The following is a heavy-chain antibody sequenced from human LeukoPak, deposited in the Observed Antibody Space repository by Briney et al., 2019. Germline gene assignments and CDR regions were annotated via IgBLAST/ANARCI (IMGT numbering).Heavy chain of an antibody. D-gene: IGHD1-26*01. J-gene: IGHJ4*02. CDR1: GFTFSSYA. V-gene: IGHV3-23*01. Sequence: GGSLRLSCAASGFTFSSYAMSWVRQAPGKGLERVSSIGSSGANIYYADSVKGRFTISRDNAKNSLYLQMNSLRAEDTAVYYCAMEGYSGNYPAYWGQGTLVTVSS. CDR3: AMEGYSGNYPAY. CDR2: IGSSGANI.